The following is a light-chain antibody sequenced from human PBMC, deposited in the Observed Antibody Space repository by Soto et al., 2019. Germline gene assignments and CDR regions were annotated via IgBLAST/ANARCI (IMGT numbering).Light chain of an antibody. CDR1: QSVSTY. Sequence: IVLTQSPATLSLSPGERATLSCRASQSVSTYLAWYQQKPGQAPRVLIYDASNRATGVPARFSGSGSGTDFTLPINSLEPEDFAVYYCQQRDNWPFVYTFGQGTKLEIK. J-gene: IGKJ2*01. V-gene: IGKV3-11*01. CDR3: QQRDNWPFVYT. CDR2: DAS.